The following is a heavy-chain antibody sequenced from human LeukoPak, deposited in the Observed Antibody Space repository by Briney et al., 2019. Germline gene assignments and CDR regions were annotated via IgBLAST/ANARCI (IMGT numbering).Heavy chain of an antibody. Sequence: SVKVSCKASGGTFSSYAISWVRQAPGQGLEWMGRIIPILGIANYAQKFQGRVTITADKSASTAYMELSSLRSEDTAVYYCARNYYGSGSYYKGNYFDYWGQGTLVTVSS. D-gene: IGHD3-10*01. CDR3: ARNYYGSGSYYKGNYFDY. V-gene: IGHV1-69*04. CDR1: GGTFSSYA. CDR2: IIPILGIA. J-gene: IGHJ4*02.